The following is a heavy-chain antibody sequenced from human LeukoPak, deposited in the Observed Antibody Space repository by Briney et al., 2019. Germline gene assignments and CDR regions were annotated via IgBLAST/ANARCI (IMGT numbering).Heavy chain of an antibody. CDR2: ISYDGSNK. Sequence: GGSLRLSCAASGFTFSSYAMHWVRQAPGKGLEWVAVISYDGSNKYYADSVKGQFSISRDYSKNTLYLQMNSLRAEDTAVYYCARVRAVAGMGCDYWGQGTLVTVSS. D-gene: IGHD6-19*01. J-gene: IGHJ4*02. CDR3: ARVRAVAGMGCDY. CDR1: GFTFSSYA. V-gene: IGHV3-30*04.